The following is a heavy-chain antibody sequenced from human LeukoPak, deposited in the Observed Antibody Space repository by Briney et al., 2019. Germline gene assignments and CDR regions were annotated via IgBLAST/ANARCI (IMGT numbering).Heavy chain of an antibody. Sequence: ASVKVSCKASGYTFTGYYMHWVRQAPGQGLEWMGWISPNSGGTNYAQKFQGRVTMTRDTSISTAYMELSRLRSDDTAVYYCARDPGRVGGYDFWSGYLGNWFDPWGQGTLVTVSS. CDR3: ARDPGRVGGYDFWSGYLGNWFDP. CDR1: GYTFTGYY. CDR2: ISPNSGGT. D-gene: IGHD3-3*01. J-gene: IGHJ5*02. V-gene: IGHV1-2*02.